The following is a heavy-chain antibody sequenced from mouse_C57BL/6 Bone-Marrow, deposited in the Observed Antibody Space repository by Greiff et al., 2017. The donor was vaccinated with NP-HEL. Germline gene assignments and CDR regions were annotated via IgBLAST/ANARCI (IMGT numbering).Heavy chain of an antibody. CDR2: IDPANGNT. V-gene: IGHV14-3*01. CDR1: GFNIKNTY. CDR3: AIYYYGSSYVDYYAMDY. J-gene: IGHJ4*01. Sequence: VQLQQSVAELVRPGASVKLSCTASGFNIKNTYMHWVKQRPEQGLEWIGRIDPANGNTKYAPKFQGKATITADTSSNTAYLQLSSLTSEDTAIYYCAIYYYGSSYVDYYAMDYWGQGTSVTVSS. D-gene: IGHD1-1*01.